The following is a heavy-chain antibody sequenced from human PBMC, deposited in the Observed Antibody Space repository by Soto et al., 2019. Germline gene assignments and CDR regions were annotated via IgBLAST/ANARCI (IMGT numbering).Heavy chain of an antibody. J-gene: IGHJ6*02. V-gene: IGHV4-31*03. CDR3: ARGAKGYDSSGYYYNPGVYYYGMDV. CDR2: IYYSGST. D-gene: IGHD3-22*01. CDR1: GGSISSGGYY. Sequence: SETLSLTCTVSGGSISSGGYYWSWIRQHPGKGLEWIGYIYYSGSTYYNPSLKSRVTISVDTSKNQFSLKLSSVTAADTAVYYCARGAKGYDSSGYYYNPGVYYYGMDVWGQGTTVTVSS.